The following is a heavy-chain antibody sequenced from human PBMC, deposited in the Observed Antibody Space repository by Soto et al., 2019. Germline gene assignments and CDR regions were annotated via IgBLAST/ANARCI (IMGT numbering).Heavy chain of an antibody. D-gene: IGHD3-10*01. Sequence: QLQLQESGPGLVRPSGTLSLTCAVSGGFTSTNNWWSWVRQPPGKGLEWIGDAYHSGSTEYNPSRKSRVSISVDKSKNQLSLKLTSATAADTAVYYCARSPPSSYYGGSGTFDYWGQGTLVTVSS. CDR1: GGFTSTNNW. CDR2: AYHSGST. J-gene: IGHJ4*02. CDR3: ARSPPSSYYGGSGTFDY. V-gene: IGHV4-4*02.